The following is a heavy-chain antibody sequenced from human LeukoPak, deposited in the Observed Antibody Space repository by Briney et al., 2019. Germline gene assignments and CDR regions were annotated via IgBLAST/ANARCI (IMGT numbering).Heavy chain of an antibody. Sequence: GGSLRLSCTASGFTFGVYAMSWVRQAAGKGLEWVGFMRRKAYGGTTEYAASVKGRFTISKDHSKSIAYLQMNSLKTEDTAVYYCTRGPDYYYSYGMDVWGKGTTVTVSS. CDR3: TRGPDYYYSYGMDV. V-gene: IGHV3-49*04. CDR2: MRRKAYGGTT. J-gene: IGHJ6*04. CDR1: GFTFGVYA.